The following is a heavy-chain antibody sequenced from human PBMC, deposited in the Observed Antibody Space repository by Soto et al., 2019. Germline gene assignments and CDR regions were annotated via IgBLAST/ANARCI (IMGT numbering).Heavy chain of an antibody. CDR1: GFTFSSYG. J-gene: IGHJ4*02. D-gene: IGHD2-2*01. CDR2: ISYDGSNK. V-gene: IGHV3-30*18. Sequence: GGSLRLSCAASGFTFSSYGMHWVRQAPGKGLEWVAVISYDGSNKYYADSVKGRFTISRDNSKNTLYLQMNSLRAEDTAVYYCAKDTAEIVVVPAATLDYWVQGTLVTVSS. CDR3: AKDTAEIVVVPAATLDY.